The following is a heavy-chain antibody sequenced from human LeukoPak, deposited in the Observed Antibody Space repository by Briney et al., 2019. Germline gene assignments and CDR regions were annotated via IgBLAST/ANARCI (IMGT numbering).Heavy chain of an antibody. CDR3: ARLYDSSGYPDY. CDR2: IIPILGIA. V-gene: IGHV1-69*04. CDR1: GYTFSSFA. Sequence: SVKVSCKTSGYTFSSFALNWVRQAPGQGLEWMGRIIPILGIANYAQKFQGRVTITADKSTSTAYMELSSLRSEDTAVYYCARLYDSSGYPDYWGQGTLVTVSS. D-gene: IGHD3-22*01. J-gene: IGHJ4*02.